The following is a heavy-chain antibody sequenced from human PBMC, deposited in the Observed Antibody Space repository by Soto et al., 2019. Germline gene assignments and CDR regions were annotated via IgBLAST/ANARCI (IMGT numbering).Heavy chain of an antibody. CDR3: ARDTTTSWDFDY. CDR1: GFTFSSYS. V-gene: IGHV3-21*01. CDR2: ISSSSSYI. Sequence: GVLRLSCAASGFTFSSYSMNWVRQAPGKGLEWVSSISSSSSYIYYADSVKGRFTISRDNAKNSLYLQMNSLRAEDTAVYYCARDTTTSWDFDYWGQGTLVTVSP. J-gene: IGHJ4*02. D-gene: IGHD2-2*01.